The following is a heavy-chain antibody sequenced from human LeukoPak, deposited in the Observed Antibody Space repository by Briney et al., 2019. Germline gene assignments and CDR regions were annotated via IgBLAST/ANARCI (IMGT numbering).Heavy chain of an antibody. CDR1: VFTFSSYW. D-gene: IGHD4-17*01. V-gene: IGHV3-7*01. CDR2: IKREGREK. CDR3: ARATPYGNDAFDI. J-gene: IGHJ3*02. Sequence: PGGSQRLSCAASVFTFSSYWMSWVREAPGKGLEWVANIKREGREKYYVDSVRGRFTISRDTAENSLYMQMNSLRAEDTAVYYCARATPYGNDAFDIWGQGTMVTVSS.